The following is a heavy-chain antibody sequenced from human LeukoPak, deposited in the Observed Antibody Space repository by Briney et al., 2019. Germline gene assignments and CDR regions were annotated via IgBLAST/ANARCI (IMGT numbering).Heavy chain of an antibody. V-gene: IGHV3-23*01. CDR1: GFTFRGDA. CDR3: AKDVQWLANHHAFDI. Sequence: GSLRLSCAPSGFTFRGDAMSSVCEAPGEGRERGSAICVSVGGTYSADSVNGRFTISRDNSKNMLDPQMNGLRAEDTAVYYCAKDVQWLANHHAFDIWGQGTMVTVSS. CDR2: ICVSVGGT. D-gene: IGHD6-19*01. J-gene: IGHJ3*02.